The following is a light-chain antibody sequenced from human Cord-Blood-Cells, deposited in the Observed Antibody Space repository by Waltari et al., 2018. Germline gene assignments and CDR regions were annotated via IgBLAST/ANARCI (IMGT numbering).Light chain of an antibody. CDR3: QQSYSTLYS. Sequence: MQMTQSPSSLSASVGDRVTITCRASQLIRSYLNWYQQKPGKAPKLLIYAASSLQSGVPSRVSGSGSGTDFTLTISSLQPEDFATYYCQQSYSTLYSFGQGTKLEIK. V-gene: IGKV1-39*01. CDR2: AAS. J-gene: IGKJ2*03. CDR1: QLIRSY.